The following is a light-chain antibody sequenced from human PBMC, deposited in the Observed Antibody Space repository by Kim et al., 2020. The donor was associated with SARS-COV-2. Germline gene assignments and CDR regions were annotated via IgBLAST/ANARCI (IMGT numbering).Light chain of an antibody. V-gene: IGLV1-47*01. CDR1: SSNIGTYY. CDR3: AAWDDSLGGLYV. CDR2: RNT. J-gene: IGLJ1*01. Sequence: QSVLTQSPSASGTPGQRVAISCSGSSSNIGTYYVYWYQQFPGTAPKLLIFRNTQRPSGVPDRFSGSKSGTSASLAISGLRSEDEADYYCAAWDDSLGGLYVSRNGTK.